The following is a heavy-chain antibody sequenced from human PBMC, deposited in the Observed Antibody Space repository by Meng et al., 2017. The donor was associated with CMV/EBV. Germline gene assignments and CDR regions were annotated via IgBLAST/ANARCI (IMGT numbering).Heavy chain of an antibody. CDR3: ARVEGYCSSTSCNYYYYGMDV. D-gene: IGHD2-2*01. J-gene: IGHJ6*02. Sequence: GGSLRLSCAASGFTFSSYSMNWVRQAPGKGLEWVSSISSSSSYIYYADSVKGRFTISRDNAKNSLYLQMNSLRAEDTAVYYCARVEGYCSSTSCNYYYYGMDVWGQGTTVTVSS. CDR1: GFTFSSYS. CDR2: ISSSSSYI. V-gene: IGHV3-21*01.